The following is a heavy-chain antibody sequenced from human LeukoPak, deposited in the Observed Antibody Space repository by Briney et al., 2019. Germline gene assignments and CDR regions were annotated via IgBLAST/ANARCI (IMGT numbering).Heavy chain of an antibody. J-gene: IGHJ4*02. Sequence: SVKVSCKASGGTFSSYAISWVRQAPGQGLEWMGRIIPILGIANYAQKFQGRVTITADKSTSTAYMELSSLRPEDPAVYYGARDGVSGSYEYDYWGQGTLVTVSS. CDR3: ARDGVSGSYEYDY. CDR1: GGTFSSYA. V-gene: IGHV1-69*04. CDR2: IIPILGIA. D-gene: IGHD1-26*01.